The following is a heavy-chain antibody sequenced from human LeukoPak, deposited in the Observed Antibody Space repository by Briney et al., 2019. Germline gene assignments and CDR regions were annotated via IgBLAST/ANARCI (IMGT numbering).Heavy chain of an antibody. V-gene: IGHV3-66*01. J-gene: IGHJ4*02. Sequence: GGSLRLSCAASGTTVSSNYMSWVRQAPGKGLEWVSVIYSGGSTYFADSVKGRFTISRGNSKNTLSLQMNSLRAEDTAVYYCARERRYDLDYWGQGTLVTVSS. CDR3: ARERRYDLDY. CDR2: IYSGGST. CDR1: GTTVSSNY. D-gene: IGHD5-12*01.